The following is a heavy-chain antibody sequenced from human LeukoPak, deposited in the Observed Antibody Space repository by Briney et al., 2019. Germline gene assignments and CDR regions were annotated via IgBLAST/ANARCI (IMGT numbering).Heavy chain of an antibody. V-gene: IGHV3-30*18. J-gene: IGHJ2*01. CDR2: ISYDGSNK. D-gene: IGHD2-2*01. CDR3: AKEGRYCSSTSCFPGWYFDL. CDR1: GFTFSSYG. Sequence: PGGSLRLSCAASGFTFSSYGMHWVRQAPGKGLEWVAVISYDGSNKYYADSVKGRFTISRDNSKNTLYLQMNSLRAEDTAVYYCAKEGRYCSSTSCFPGWYFDLWGRGTLVTVSS.